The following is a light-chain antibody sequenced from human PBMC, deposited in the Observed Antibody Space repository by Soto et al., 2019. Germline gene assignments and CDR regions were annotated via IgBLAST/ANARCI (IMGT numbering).Light chain of an antibody. V-gene: IGLV2-8*01. CDR1: SSDVGGYNY. Sequence: QSALTQPPSASGSPGQSVTISCTGTSSDVGGYNYVSWYQQHPGKAPKLMIYEDSKRPSGVPDRFSGSNSANTASLTVSGLQAEDEADYYCSSYAGSDNFEVFGGGTKLTVL. CDR2: EDS. CDR3: SSYAGSDNFEV. J-gene: IGLJ2*01.